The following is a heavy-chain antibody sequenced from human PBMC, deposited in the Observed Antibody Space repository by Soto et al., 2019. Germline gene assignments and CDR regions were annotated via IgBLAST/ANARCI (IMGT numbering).Heavy chain of an antibody. V-gene: IGHV4-59*08. J-gene: IGHJ3*02. Sequence: SETLSLTCTVSGGSISSYYWSWIRQPPGKGLEWIGYIYYSGSTNYNPSLKSRGTISVDTAKNQFSLKLSSVTAADTAVYYCARRGYSDAFDIWRQGTMVTVSS. CDR3: ARRGYSDAFDI. D-gene: IGHD5-12*01. CDR2: IYYSGST. CDR1: GGSISSYY.